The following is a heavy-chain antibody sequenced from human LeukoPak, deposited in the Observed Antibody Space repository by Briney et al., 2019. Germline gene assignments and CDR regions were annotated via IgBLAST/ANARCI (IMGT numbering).Heavy chain of an antibody. V-gene: IGHV4-30-2*01. Sequence: PSETLSLTCTVSGGSISSGGYYWSWIRQPPGKGLEWIGYIYHSGSTYYNPSLKSRVTISVDRSKNQFSLKLSSVTAADTAVYYCARIPKGGAFDIWGQGTMVTVSS. J-gene: IGHJ3*02. CDR2: IYHSGST. CDR3: ARIPKGGAFDI. D-gene: IGHD2-15*01. CDR1: GGSISSGGYY.